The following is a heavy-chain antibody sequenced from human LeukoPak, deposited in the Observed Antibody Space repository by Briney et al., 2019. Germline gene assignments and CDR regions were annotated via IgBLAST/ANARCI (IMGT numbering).Heavy chain of an antibody. CDR3: ARRSPSADAFDI. J-gene: IGHJ3*02. V-gene: IGHV7-4-1*02. Sequence: GASVKVSCKASGYTFSRNAINWVRQAPGQGLEWMGWINTKTGTPTYAQGFTRRFVFSLDISVTTAYLQISNLKSEDTAVYYCARRSPSADAFDIWGQGTMVTVSS. CDR1: GYTFSRNA. CDR2: INTKTGTP.